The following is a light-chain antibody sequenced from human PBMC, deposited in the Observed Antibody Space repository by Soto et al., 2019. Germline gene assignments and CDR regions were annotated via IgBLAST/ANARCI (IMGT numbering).Light chain of an antibody. V-gene: IGLV4-69*01. CDR1: SGHSNYA. CDR2: LNGDGSH. Sequence: QLVLTQSPSASASLGASVRLTCTLTSGHSNYAIAWHQQQPEKGPRYLMKLNGDGSHSKGDGIPDRFSGSSSGAERYLTISRLQSEDEADYYCQTWGTGVRVFGGGTKLTVL. J-gene: IGLJ3*02. CDR3: QTWGTGVRV.